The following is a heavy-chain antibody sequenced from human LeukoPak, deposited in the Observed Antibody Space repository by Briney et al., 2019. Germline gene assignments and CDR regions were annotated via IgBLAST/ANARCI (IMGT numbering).Heavy chain of an antibody. V-gene: IGHV4-59*01. CDR3: ASLDSSGYQKYFDC. CDR1: GGSISSYY. CDR2: IYYSGST. J-gene: IGHJ4*02. D-gene: IGHD3-22*01. Sequence: SETLSLTCTVSGGSISSYYWSWIWQPPGKGLEWIGYIYYSGSTNYNPSLKSRVTISVDTSKNQFSLKLSSVTAADTAVYYCASLDSSGYQKYFDCWGQGTLVTVSS.